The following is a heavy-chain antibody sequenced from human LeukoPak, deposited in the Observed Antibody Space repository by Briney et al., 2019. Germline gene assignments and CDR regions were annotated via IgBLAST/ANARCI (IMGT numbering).Heavy chain of an antibody. CDR2: IETDGSST. Sequence: GGSLRLSCAASGFTFSTYWMHWVRQAPGKGLVWVARIETDGSSTNYADSVKGRFTISRDNAKNTLFLQMNSLRAEDTAVYYCARAGYHGISVNDAFDVWGQGSMVTVSS. CDR3: ARAGYHGISVNDAFDV. CDR1: GFTFSTYW. V-gene: IGHV3-74*01. D-gene: IGHD3-3*02. J-gene: IGHJ3*01.